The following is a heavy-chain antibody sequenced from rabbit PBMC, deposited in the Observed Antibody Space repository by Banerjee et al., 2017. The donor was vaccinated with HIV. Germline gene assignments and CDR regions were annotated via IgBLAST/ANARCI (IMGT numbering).Heavy chain of an antibody. CDR3: ARHAYGGDGVADYYFNL. V-gene: IGHV1S45*01. J-gene: IGHJ4*01. CDR1: GFSFSNGYV. CDR2: INTITGDT. Sequence: QEQLEESGGDLVKPEGSLTLTCTASGFSFSNGYVMCWVRQAPGKGLEWIACINTITGDTVYATWAKGRFTISKASSTTVTLQMTSLTAADTATYFCARHAYGGDGVADYYFNLWGPGTLVTVS. D-gene: IGHD6-1*01.